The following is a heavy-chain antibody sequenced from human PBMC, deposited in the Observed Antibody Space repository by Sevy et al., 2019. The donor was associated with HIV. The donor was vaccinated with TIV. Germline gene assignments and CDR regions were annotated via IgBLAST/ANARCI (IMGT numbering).Heavy chain of an antibody. V-gene: IGHV3-66*01. CDR2: IYSGGVT. Sequence: GGSLRLSCAVSGFTVSNNYVSWVRQAPGKGLEWVSVIYSGGVTYYTDSVQGRFIIPRDNSKNTLYLQMNSLSADDTAVYYCARLSGWFDYWGQGTLVTVSS. CDR1: GFTVSNNY. CDR3: ARLSGWFDY. J-gene: IGHJ4*02. D-gene: IGHD6-19*01.